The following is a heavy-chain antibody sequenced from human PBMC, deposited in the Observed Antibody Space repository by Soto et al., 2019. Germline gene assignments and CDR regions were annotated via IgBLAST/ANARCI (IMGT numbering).Heavy chain of an antibody. Sequence: GGSLRLSCAASGFTFSSYWMHWVRQAPGKGLVWVSRINSDGSSTSYADSVKGRFTISRDNAKNTLYLQMNSLRAEDTAVYYCARDDYYDSTGYYNYYGMDVWGQGTTVTVSS. V-gene: IGHV3-74*01. D-gene: IGHD3-22*01. CDR1: GFTFSSYW. J-gene: IGHJ6*02. CDR3: ARDDYYDSTGYYNYYGMDV. CDR2: INSDGSST.